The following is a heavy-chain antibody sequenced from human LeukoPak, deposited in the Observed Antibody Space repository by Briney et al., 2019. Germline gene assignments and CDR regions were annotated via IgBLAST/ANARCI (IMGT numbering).Heavy chain of an antibody. Sequence: SQTLSLTCTVSGGSISRGTYYWSWIRQPAGKGPQWIVRISTSGSTHYNPSLESRLTISIDTSKNQFSLKLSSVTAADTAVYYCARDLSGTGATTLAYWGLGTLVTVSS. CDR1: GGSISRGTYY. V-gene: IGHV4-61*02. CDR2: ISTSGST. CDR3: ARDLSGTGATTLAY. J-gene: IGHJ4*02. D-gene: IGHD1-26*01.